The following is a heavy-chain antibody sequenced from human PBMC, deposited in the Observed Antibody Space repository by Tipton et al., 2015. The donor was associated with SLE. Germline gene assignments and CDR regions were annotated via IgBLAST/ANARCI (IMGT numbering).Heavy chain of an antibody. D-gene: IGHD6-19*01. CDR1: GYSISSGYY. CDR3: AREQSPVALFDH. CDR2: IYYSGST. V-gene: IGHV4-38-2*02. J-gene: IGHJ4*02. Sequence: TLSLTCTVSGYSISSGYYWGWIRQPPGKGLEWIGYIYYSGSTNYNPSLKSRVTISVDTSKNQFSLKLSSVTAADTAVYYCAREQSPVALFDHWGQGTLVTVSS.